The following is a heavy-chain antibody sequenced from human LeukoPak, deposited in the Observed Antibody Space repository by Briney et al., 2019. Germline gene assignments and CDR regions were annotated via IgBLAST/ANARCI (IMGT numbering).Heavy chain of an antibody. CDR2: INHSGST. D-gene: IGHD3-9*01. Sequence: SETLSLTCAVYGGSFSGYYWSWIRQPPGKGLEWIGEINHSGSTNYNPSLKSRVTISVDTSKNQFSLKLSSVTAADTAVYYCARGVSRYFDWLPNYGMDLRGKGTTVTVSS. CDR3: ARGVSRYFDWLPNYGMDL. J-gene: IGHJ6*04. V-gene: IGHV4-34*01. CDR1: GGSFSGYY.